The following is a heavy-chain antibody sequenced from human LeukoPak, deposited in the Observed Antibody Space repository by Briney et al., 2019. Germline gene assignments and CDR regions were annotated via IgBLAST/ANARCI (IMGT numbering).Heavy chain of an antibody. Sequence: SVKVSCQASGGTFSSYAISWVRQAPGQGLEWVGRIIPILGIANYAQKFQGRVTITADKSTSTAYMELSSLRTEDTAVYYCARDLKQLAEGDDYWGQGTLDTVSS. CDR3: ARDLKQLAEGDDY. D-gene: IGHD6-13*01. J-gene: IGHJ4*02. V-gene: IGHV1-69*04. CDR2: IIPILGIA. CDR1: GGTFSSYA.